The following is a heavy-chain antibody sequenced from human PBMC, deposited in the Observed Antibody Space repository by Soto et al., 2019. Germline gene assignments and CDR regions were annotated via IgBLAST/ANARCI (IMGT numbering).Heavy chain of an antibody. D-gene: IGHD6-13*01. V-gene: IGHV4-59*02. J-gene: IGHJ4*02. CDR1: GGSVCSYY. CDR2: IYYSGST. Sequence: SETPSLSCTVCGGSVCSYYWSWIRQPPGKGLEWIGYIYYSGSTNYNPSLKSRVTISVDTSKNQFSLKLSSVTAADTAVYYCAREGPRQLVRWGQGTLVTVSS. CDR3: AREGPRQLVR.